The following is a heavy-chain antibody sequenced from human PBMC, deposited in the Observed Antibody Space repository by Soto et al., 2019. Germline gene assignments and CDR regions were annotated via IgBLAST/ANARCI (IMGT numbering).Heavy chain of an antibody. J-gene: IGHJ6*02. V-gene: IGHV3-15*07. Sequence: GGSLRLSYAASGFTFYIAWMNWVRQTPGKGLEWVGRIKSKTDGGTTDYAAPVKGRFTISRDDSKNTLYLQMNSLRTEDTAVYYCTTDTSSSSSEDYYYGMDVWGQGTTVTVSS. CDR2: IKSKTDGGTT. D-gene: IGHD6-6*01. CDR1: GFTFYIAW. CDR3: TTDTSSSSSEDYYYGMDV.